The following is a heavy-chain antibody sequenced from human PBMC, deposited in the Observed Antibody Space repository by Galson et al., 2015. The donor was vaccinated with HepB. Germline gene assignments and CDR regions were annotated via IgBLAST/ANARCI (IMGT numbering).Heavy chain of an antibody. D-gene: IGHD1-26*01. V-gene: IGHV4-59*01. CDR2: ISYTGST. Sequence: TLSLTCIVSGGSISRYSWSWIRQSPGKALEWIGSISYTGSTDYQPSIKGRVTMSDDTAKRQFSLSLTSVSPADTAVYYCARVAPEDAWEFPSRRIDSWGQGTLIAVSS. CDR1: GGSISRYS. J-gene: IGHJ4*02. CDR3: ARVAPEDAWEFPSRRIDS.